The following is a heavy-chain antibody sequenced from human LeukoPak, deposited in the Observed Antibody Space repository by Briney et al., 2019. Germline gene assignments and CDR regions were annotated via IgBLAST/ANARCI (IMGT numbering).Heavy chain of an antibody. CDR1: GFTFSSYA. Sequence: GGSLRLSCAASGFTFSSYAMNWVRQAPGKGLEWVSAISGSGGYTYYADSVKGRFSISRDNSKNTLYLQMNSLRAEDTAVYYCAKGTWDYYDSSGYYYYYYYMDVWGKGTTVTVSS. J-gene: IGHJ6*03. CDR2: ISGSGGYT. D-gene: IGHD3-22*01. CDR3: AKGTWDYYDSSGYYYYYYYMDV. V-gene: IGHV3-23*01.